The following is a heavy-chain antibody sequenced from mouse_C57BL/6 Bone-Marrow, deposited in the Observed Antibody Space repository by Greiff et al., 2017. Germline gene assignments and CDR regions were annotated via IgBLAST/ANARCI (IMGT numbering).Heavy chain of an antibody. J-gene: IGHJ3*01. CDR2: ICPGDGDT. CDR1: GYAFSSYW. D-gene: IGHD2-3*01. CDR3: ARVGGWLLFAY. V-gene: IGHV1-80*01. Sequence: QVQLQQSGAELVKPGASVKISCKASGYAFSSYWMNWVKQRPGKGLEWIGQICPGDGDTNYNGKFKGKATLTADKSSSTAYMHLSSLTSEDSAVYFCARVGGWLLFAYWCQGTLVTVSA.